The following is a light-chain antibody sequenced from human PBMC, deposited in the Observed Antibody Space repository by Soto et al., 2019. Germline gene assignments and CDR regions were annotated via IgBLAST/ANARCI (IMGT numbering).Light chain of an antibody. V-gene: IGKV3-20*01. CDR1: QSVTSSY. CDR2: GAS. J-gene: IGKJ5*01. CDR3: RQYGSSGTV. Sequence: EIVLTQSPGTLSLSPGERATLSCRASQSVTSSYLGWYQQKPGQAPRLLIYGASTRATGTPDRFSGSGSGTDFTLAISRLEPEDFAVYYCRQYGSSGTVFGQGTRLEIK.